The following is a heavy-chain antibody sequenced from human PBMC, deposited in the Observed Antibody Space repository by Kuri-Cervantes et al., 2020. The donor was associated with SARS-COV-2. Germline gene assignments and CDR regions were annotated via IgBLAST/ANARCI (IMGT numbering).Heavy chain of an antibody. J-gene: IGHJ6*02. CDR1: GCTFSSYA. CDR2: ISGSGGST. V-gene: IGHV3-23*01. Sequence: GGSLRLSCAASGCTFSSYAMSWVRQPPGKGLEWVSAISGSGGSTYYADPVKGRFTISRGNSKNTLYLQMNSLRAEDTAVYYCASAGNIVVVPAAQDYSYYYGMDVWGQGTTVTVSS. CDR3: ASAGNIVVVPAAQDYSYYYGMDV. D-gene: IGHD2-2*01.